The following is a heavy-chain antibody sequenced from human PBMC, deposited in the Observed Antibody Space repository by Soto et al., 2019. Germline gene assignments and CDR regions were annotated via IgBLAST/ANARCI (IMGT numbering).Heavy chain of an antibody. V-gene: IGHV3-23*01. D-gene: IGHD4-4*01. CDR1: GFTFSSYA. CDR3: EQELRKTQVTTDWFDT. Sequence: PGGSLRLSCAASGFTFSSYAMSWVRQAPGKGLEWVSAISGSGGSTDYADSVKGRFTISRVNSKNTLYLQMNSLRAEDTAVYHCEQELRKTQVTTDWFDTWGQGTM. CDR2: ISGSGGST. J-gene: IGHJ5*02.